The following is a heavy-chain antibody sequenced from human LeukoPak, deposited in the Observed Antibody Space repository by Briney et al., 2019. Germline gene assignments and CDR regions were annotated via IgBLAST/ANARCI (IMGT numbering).Heavy chain of an antibody. Sequence: GGSLRLSCAASGFTFSSYAMHWVRQAPGKSLEWVAVISYDGSNKYYADSVKGRFTISRDNSRNTLHLQMNSLRAEDTAVYSCAKASLRYFDWFSDYWGQGTLVTVSS. CDR3: AKASLRYFDWFSDY. V-gene: IGHV3-30*18. J-gene: IGHJ4*02. CDR2: ISYDGSNK. D-gene: IGHD3-9*01. CDR1: GFTFSSYA.